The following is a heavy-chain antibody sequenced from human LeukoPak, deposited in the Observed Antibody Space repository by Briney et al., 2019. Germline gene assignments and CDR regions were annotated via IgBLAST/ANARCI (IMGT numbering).Heavy chain of an antibody. Sequence: SETLSLTCALYGGSFSGYYWSWIRQPPGKGLEWIGEINHSGSTNYNPSLKSRVTISVDTSKNQFSLKLSSVTAADTAVYYCARQRNRYYMDVWGKGTTVTVSS. CDR1: GGSFSGYY. V-gene: IGHV4-34*01. CDR2: INHSGST. J-gene: IGHJ6*03. CDR3: ARQRNRYYMDV.